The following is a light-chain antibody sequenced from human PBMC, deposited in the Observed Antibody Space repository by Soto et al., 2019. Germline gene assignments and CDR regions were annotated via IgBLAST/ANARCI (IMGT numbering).Light chain of an antibody. V-gene: IGKV3-20*01. J-gene: IGKJ1*01. Sequence: IVLTQSPGTLSLSPGERATLSCRASQSVSSSYLAWYQQKPGQAPRLPIYGSSNSATGIPARFSGSGSGTDFNLIISRLEPEDFAVYYCQLYGSSPPWTFGQGTKVEIK. CDR2: GSS. CDR1: QSVSSSY. CDR3: QLYGSSPPWT.